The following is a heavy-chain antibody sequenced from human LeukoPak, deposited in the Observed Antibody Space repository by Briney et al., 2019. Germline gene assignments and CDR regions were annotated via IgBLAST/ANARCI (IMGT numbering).Heavy chain of an antibody. Sequence: GGSLRLSCEASGFTFSSYAMNWVRQAPGKGLEWDSGISGGGGSTYYADSVKGRFTISRDNSKNTLYLQMDSLRAEDTALYYCAKGSGINHYHWIDPWGQGTLVTVSS. CDR2: ISGGGGST. V-gene: IGHV3-23*01. CDR1: GFTFSSYA. D-gene: IGHD1-14*01. CDR3: AKGSGINHYHWIDP. J-gene: IGHJ5*02.